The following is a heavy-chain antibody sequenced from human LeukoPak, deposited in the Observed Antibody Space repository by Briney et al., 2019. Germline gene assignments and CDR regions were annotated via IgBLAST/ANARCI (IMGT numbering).Heavy chain of an antibody. V-gene: IGHV3-7*03. CDR2: IKQDGSEK. CDR3: ARDTAGPLDY. Sequence: PGRSLRLSCEASGFTFSSYWMSWVRQAPGKGLEWVANIKQDGSEKYYVDSVKGRFTISRDNAKNSLYLQMNSLRAEDTAVYYCARDTAGPLDYWGQGTLVTVSS. CDR1: GFTFSSYW. J-gene: IGHJ4*02. D-gene: IGHD6-13*01.